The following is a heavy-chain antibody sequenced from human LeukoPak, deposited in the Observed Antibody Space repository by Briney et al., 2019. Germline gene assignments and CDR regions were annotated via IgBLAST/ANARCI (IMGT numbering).Heavy chain of an antibody. CDR3: ARLGARRGYFDY. Sequence: SETLSLTCAVYGGSFSGYYWSWIRQPPGKGLEWIGEINHSGSTNYNPSLKSRVTISVDTSKNQFSLKLSSVTAADTAVYYCARLGARRGYFDYWGQGTLVTVSS. V-gene: IGHV4-34*01. D-gene: IGHD3-10*01. CDR1: GGSFSGYY. J-gene: IGHJ4*02. CDR2: INHSGST.